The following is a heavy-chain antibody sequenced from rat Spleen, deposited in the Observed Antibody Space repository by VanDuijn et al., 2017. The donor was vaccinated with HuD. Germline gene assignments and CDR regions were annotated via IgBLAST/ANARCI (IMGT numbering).Heavy chain of an antibody. D-gene: IGHD4-3*01. CDR1: GFTFRNYD. V-gene: IGHV5-7*01. J-gene: IGHJ4*01. CDR2: ISSDGSST. Sequence: EVQLAGSGGGLVQPGRSLKLSCAASGFTFRNYDMAWVRQAPKKGLEWVASISSDGSSTYYRDSVKGRFTSSRDNVKSTLYLQMDSLRSEDTATYYCARHNSGYGVMDAWGQGASVTVSS. CDR3: ARHNSGYGVMDA.